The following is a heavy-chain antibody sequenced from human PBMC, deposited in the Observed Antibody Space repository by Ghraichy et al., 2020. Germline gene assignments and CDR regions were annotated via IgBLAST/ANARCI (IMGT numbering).Heavy chain of an antibody. V-gene: IGHV3-21*01. CDR1: GFTFSSYS. J-gene: IGHJ6*02. Sequence: LSLTCAASGFTFSSYSMNWVRQAPGKGLEWVSSISSSSSYIYYADSVKGRFTISRDNAKNSLYLQMNSLRAEDTAVYYCARDDIGYCSSTSCYPVYYYYYYGMDVWGQGTTVTVSS. CDR3: ARDDIGYCSSTSCYPVYYYYYYGMDV. D-gene: IGHD2-2*01. CDR2: ISSSSSYI.